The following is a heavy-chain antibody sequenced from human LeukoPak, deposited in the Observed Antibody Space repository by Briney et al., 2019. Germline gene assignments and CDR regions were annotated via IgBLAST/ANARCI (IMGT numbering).Heavy chain of an antibody. D-gene: IGHD1-26*01. Sequence: GASVKVSCKASGYTFTSYDINWVRQATGQGLEWMGWMNPNSGNTGYAQKFQGRVTMTRNTSISTAYMELSSLRSEDTAVYYCARDSSLGIVGATDDAFDIWGQGTMVTVSS. CDR3: ARDSSLGIVGATDDAFDI. V-gene: IGHV1-8*01. J-gene: IGHJ3*02. CDR1: GYTFTSYD. CDR2: MNPNSGNT.